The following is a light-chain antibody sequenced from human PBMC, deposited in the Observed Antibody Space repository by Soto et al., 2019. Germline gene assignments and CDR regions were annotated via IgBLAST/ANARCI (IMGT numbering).Light chain of an antibody. CDR2: GAS. CDR1: QSVSNN. J-gene: IGKJ5*01. Sequence: ETVMTQSPATLSVSPGERAALSCRASQSVSNNLAWYQQKPSQAPRLLIYGASTRATGIPARFSGSGSGTEFTLTISSLQSEDFAVYYCQQYNDWPPVTFGQGTRLEIK. CDR3: QQYNDWPPVT. V-gene: IGKV3-15*01.